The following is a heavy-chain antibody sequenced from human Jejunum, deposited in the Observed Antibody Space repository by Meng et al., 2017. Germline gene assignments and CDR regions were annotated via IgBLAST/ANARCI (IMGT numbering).Heavy chain of an antibody. D-gene: IGHD1-26*01. CDR3: ARMDSAFHYFDY. V-gene: IGHV4-30-2*01. Sequence: QLQLQESAPGLVKPSQTLSLTCAVAGGSISSDGYTWSWIRQPPGKGLEWIGYIYHTGSTYYNPSLKSRVTISVDRSKNQFSLNLSSVTAADTAVYYCARMDSAFHYFDYWGQGTLVTVSS. CDR1: GGSISSDGYT. J-gene: IGHJ4*02. CDR2: IYHTGST.